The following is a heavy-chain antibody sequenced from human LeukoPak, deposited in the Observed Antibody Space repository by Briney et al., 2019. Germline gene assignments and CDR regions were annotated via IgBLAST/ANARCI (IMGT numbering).Heavy chain of an antibody. D-gene: IGHD4-17*01. CDR2: IWYDGSNR. CDR3: AKEDYGDYANYMGV. V-gene: IGHV3-33*06. Sequence: GRSLRLSCAASGFTFSSYGMHWVRQAPGKGLEWVAVIWYDGSNRYYADSVKGRFTISRDNSKNTLYLQMNSLRAEDTAVYYCAKEDYGDYANYMGVWGKGTTVTVSS. CDR1: GFTFSSYG. J-gene: IGHJ6*03.